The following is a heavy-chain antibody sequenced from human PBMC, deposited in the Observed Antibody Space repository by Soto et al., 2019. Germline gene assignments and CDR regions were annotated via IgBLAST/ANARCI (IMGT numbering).Heavy chain of an antibody. CDR1: GASISGYY. D-gene: IGHD4-4*01. V-gene: IGHV4-59*01. CDR3: ARRESNYREYYYYYMDV. Sequence: QVQLQESGPGRVKPSETLSLTCTVSGASISGYYWSWIRQPPGKGLEWIGYIYYSGNTNYNPSLKSRVTISVDTSKNQFSLRLSSVTAADTAVYYCARRESNYREYYYYYMDVWGKGTTVTVSS. CDR2: IYYSGNT. J-gene: IGHJ6*03.